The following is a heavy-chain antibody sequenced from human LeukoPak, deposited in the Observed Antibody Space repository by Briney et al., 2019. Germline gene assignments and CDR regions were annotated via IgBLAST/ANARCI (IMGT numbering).Heavy chain of an antibody. CDR2: INAGNGNT. CDR1: GYTFTSYA. J-gene: IGHJ4*02. V-gene: IGHV1-3*01. Sequence: GASVKVSCKASGYTFTSYAMHWVRQAPGQRLEWMGWINAGNGNTKYSQKFQGRVTITRDTSASTAYMELSSLGSEDTAVYYCASNTIAAAGTPGYWGQGTLVTVSS. D-gene: IGHD6-13*01. CDR3: ASNTIAAAGTPGY.